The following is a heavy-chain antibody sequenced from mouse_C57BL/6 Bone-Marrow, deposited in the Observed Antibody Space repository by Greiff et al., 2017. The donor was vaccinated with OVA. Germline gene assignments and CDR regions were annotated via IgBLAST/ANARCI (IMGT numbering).Heavy chain of an antibody. V-gene: IGHV5-4*03. CDR2: ISDGGSYT. J-gene: IGHJ4*01. D-gene: IGHD2-4*01. Sequence: EVKVEESGGGLVKPGGSLKLSCAASGFTFSSYAMSWVRQTPEKRLEWVATISDGGSYTYYPDNVKGRFTISRDNAKNNLYLQMSHLKSEDTAMYYCARLGDYDVFYAMDYWGQGTSVTVSS. CDR1: GFTFSSYA. CDR3: ARLGDYDVFYAMDY.